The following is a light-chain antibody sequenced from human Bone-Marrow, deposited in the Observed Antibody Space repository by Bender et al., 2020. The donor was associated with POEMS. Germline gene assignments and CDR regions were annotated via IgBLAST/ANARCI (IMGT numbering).Light chain of an antibody. CDR3: QAWDSTTAV. Sequence: SYDLTQPSSVSVSPGQTATITCSGDKLGEKYASWYQQKPGQSPMVVIYQDNKRPSGIPERFSGSNSGNTATLTISGTQAMDEADYYCQAWDSTTAVFGTGTKVSVL. J-gene: IGLJ1*01. CDR1: KLGEKY. V-gene: IGLV3-1*01. CDR2: QDN.